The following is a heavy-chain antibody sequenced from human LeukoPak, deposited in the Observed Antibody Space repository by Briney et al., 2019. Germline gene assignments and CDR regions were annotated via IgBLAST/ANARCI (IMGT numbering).Heavy chain of an antibody. Sequence: LRLSCAASGFTFSSYGMHWIRQHPGKGLEWIGYIYYSGSTYYNPSPKSRVTISVDTSKNQFSLKLSSVTAADTAVYYCARAHRGYFDYWGQGTLVTVSS. V-gene: IGHV4-31*02. CDR1: GFTFSSYG. J-gene: IGHJ4*02. CDR3: ARAHRGYFDY. CDR2: IYYSGST.